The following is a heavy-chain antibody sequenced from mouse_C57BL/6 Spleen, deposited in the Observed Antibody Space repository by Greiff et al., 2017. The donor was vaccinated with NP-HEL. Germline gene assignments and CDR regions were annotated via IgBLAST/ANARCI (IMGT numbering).Heavy chain of an antibody. CDR2: IHPNSGST. D-gene: IGHD4-1*01. CDR3: ARGTGTEGDFDY. V-gene: IGHV1-64*01. Sequence: QVQLQQPGAELVKPGASVKLSCKASGYTFTSYWMHWVKQRPGPGLEWIGMIHPNSGSTNYNEKFKSKATLTVDKSSSTAYMQLSSLTSEDSAVYYCARGTGTEGDFDYWGKGTTLTVSS. J-gene: IGHJ2*01. CDR1: GYTFTSYW.